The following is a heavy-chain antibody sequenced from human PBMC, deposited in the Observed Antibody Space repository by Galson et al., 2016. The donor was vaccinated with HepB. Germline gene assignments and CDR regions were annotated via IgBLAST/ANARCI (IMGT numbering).Heavy chain of an antibody. V-gene: IGHV2-70*01. CDR3: ARIRHYYDSRGYYALDAFDI. J-gene: IGHJ3*02. D-gene: IGHD3-22*01. CDR2: IDWDDDK. Sequence: PALVKPTQTLTLTCTISGFSLSTSEMCVSWIRQPPGKALEWLALIDWDDDKYYSTSLKTRLTISKDTSKNQVVLTMTNMDPGDTATYYCARIRHYYDSRGYYALDAFDIWGQGTMVTVSS. CDR1: GFSLSTSEMC.